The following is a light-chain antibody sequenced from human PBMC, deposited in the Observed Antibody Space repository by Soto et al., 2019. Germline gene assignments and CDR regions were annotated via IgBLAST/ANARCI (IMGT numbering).Light chain of an antibody. CDR3: QQYNNWPEA. V-gene: IGKV3-15*01. Sequence: ETVMTQSPSTLSVSPLERATLSCRVSQSVSSTLAWYQQKPGQAPRLLIYGASTRATGVPARFSGSGSGTEFTLTISSLQSEDFAVYYCQQYNNWPEAFGQGTKVDIK. J-gene: IGKJ1*01. CDR2: GAS. CDR1: QSVSST.